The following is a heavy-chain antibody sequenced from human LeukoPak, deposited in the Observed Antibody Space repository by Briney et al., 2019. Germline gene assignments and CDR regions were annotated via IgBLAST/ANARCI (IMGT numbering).Heavy chain of an antibody. CDR2: ISGSGGST. D-gene: IGHD3-10*01. CDR1: GFTFSSYA. CDR3: AIEEGAYYGSGTYFDY. Sequence: GGSLRLSCAASGFTFSSYAMSWVRQAPGKGLEWVSAISGSGGSTYYADSVKGRFTISRDNSKNTLYLQMNSLRAEDTAVYYCAIEEGAYYGSGTYFDYWGRGTLVTVSS. J-gene: IGHJ4*02. V-gene: IGHV3-23*01.